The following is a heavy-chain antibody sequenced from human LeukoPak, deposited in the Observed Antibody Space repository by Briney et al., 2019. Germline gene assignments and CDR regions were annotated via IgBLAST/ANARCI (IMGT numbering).Heavy chain of an antibody. CDR1: GFTFSSYS. V-gene: IGHV3-21*01. J-gene: IGHJ4*02. CDR3: ARGGYSYGYSYYFDY. CDR2: ISSSSSYI. D-gene: IGHD5-18*01. Sequence: PGGSLRLSCAASGFTFSSYSMNWVRQAPGKGLEWVSSISSSSSYIYYADSVKGRFTISRDNAKNSLYLQMNSLRAEDTAVYYCARGGYSYGYSYYFDYWGQGTLVTVSS.